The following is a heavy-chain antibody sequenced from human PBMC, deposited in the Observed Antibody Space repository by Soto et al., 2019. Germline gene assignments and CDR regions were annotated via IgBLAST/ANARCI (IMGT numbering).Heavy chain of an antibody. J-gene: IGHJ4*02. CDR3: ARNRAYYDFWSGPTQTYYFDY. CDR2: ISSSSSYT. D-gene: IGHD3-3*01. V-gene: IGHV3-11*06. CDR1: GVTFSDYY. Sequence: GGSLRLSCAASGVTFSDYYMSWIRQAPGKGLEWVSYISSSSSYTNYADSVKGRVTISRDNAKNSLYLQMNSLRAEDTAVYYCARNRAYYDFWSGPTQTYYFDYWGQGTLVTVSS.